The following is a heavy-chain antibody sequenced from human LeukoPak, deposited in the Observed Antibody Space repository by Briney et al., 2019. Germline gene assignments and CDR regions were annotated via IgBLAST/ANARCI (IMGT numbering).Heavy chain of an antibody. D-gene: IGHD6-13*01. CDR1: GGSISSSSYY. Sequence: SETLSLTCTVSGGSISSSSYYWGWLRQPPGRGLEWIGSIYYSGSTYYNPSLKSRVTISVDTSKNQFSLKLSSVTAADTAVYYCASSSIADYYFDYWGQGTLVTVSS. V-gene: IGHV4-39*01. CDR3: ASSSIADYYFDY. CDR2: IYYSGST. J-gene: IGHJ4*02.